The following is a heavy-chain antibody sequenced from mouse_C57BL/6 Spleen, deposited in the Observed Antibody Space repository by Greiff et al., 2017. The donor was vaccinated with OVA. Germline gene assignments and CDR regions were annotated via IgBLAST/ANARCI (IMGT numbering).Heavy chain of an antibody. Sequence: DVKLVESGAGLVKPGGSLKLSCAASGFTFSSYAMSWVRQTPEKRLEWVAYISSGGDYIYYADTVKGRFTISRDNARNTLYLQMSSLKSEDTAMYYCTRDSINYYAMDYRGQGTSVTVSS. CDR1: GFTFSSYA. D-gene: IGHD2-10*02. V-gene: IGHV5-9-1*02. J-gene: IGHJ4*01. CDR3: TRDSINYYAMDY. CDR2: ISSGGDYI.